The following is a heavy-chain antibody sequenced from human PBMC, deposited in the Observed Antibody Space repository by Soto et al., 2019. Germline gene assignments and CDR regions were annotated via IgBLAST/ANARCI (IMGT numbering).Heavy chain of an antibody. Sequence: EVQLVESGGGLIQPGGSLRLSCAASGFTVSSNYMSWVRQAPGKGLEWVSVIYSGGSTYYADSVKGRFTISRDNSKNTLYLQMNSLRAEDTGVYYCARVGQKGSGWYERNWFDPWGQGTLVTVSS. V-gene: IGHV3-53*01. CDR1: GFTVSSNY. D-gene: IGHD6-19*01. J-gene: IGHJ5*02. CDR2: IYSGGST. CDR3: ARVGQKGSGWYERNWFDP.